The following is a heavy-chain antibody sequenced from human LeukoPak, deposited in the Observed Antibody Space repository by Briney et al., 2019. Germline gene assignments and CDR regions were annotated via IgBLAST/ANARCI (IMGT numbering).Heavy chain of an antibody. D-gene: IGHD3-22*01. Sequence: KPSETLSLTCTVSGGSISSGGYYWSWIRQHPGKGLEWIGYIYYSGSTHYNPSLKSRVTISVDTSKNQFSLKLSSVTAADTAVYYCARGGDYYNSSGYSNFDYWGQGILVTVSS. J-gene: IGHJ4*02. CDR2: IYYSGST. V-gene: IGHV4-31*03. CDR1: GGSISSGGYY. CDR3: ARGGDYYNSSGYSNFDY.